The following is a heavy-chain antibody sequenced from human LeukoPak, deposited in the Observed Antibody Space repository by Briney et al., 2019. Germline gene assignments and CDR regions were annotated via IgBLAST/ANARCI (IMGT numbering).Heavy chain of an antibody. V-gene: IGHV4-59*08. CDR2: IYYTGSN. Sequence: SETLSLTRTLCLDSISTYYWNWIRPPPGKGREWIGYIYYTGSNNYNPSLKSRVTMSLDTSKNHFSLKLSSVAAADAAMYYWARRQTVEDAFDIWGQGTMVTVSS. CDR3: ARRQTVEDAFDI. J-gene: IGHJ3*02. D-gene: IGHD2-21*02. CDR1: LDSISTYY.